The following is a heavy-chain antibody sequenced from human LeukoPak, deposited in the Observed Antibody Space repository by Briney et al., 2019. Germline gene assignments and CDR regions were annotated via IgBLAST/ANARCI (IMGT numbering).Heavy chain of an antibody. J-gene: IGHJ4*02. D-gene: IGHD3-16*01. V-gene: IGHV3-48*04. CDR2: ISNSSSLI. CDR3: ARGGMASPDY. Sequence: GGSLRLSCVASGFIFSRYSMNWVRQAPGKGLEWLSYISNSSSLIYYADSVKGRFTISRDNAENSLHLQMNSLRVEDTAIYYCARGGMASPDYWDQGSLVSVSS. CDR1: GFIFSRYS.